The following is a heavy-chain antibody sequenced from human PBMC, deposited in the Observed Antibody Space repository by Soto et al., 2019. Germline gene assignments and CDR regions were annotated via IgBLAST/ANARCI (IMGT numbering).Heavy chain of an antibody. CDR1: EFTCSNHA. D-gene: IGHD3-10*01. V-gene: IGHV3-23*01. CDR2: ISNSGDT. CDR3: TKPKYRGVVVNV. Sequence: SQRLRYAASEFTCSNHAIDWVSQAPGKGLEWVSTISNSGDTYYADSVEGRFTISRDNSKDTLYLQMNSMRAEDTAVYYCTKPKYRGVVVNVWGQGITVTVSS. J-gene: IGHJ6*02.